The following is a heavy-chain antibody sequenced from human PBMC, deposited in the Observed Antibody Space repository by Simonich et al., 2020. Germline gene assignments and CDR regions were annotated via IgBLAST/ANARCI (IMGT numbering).Heavy chain of an antibody. V-gene: IGHV3-15*01. J-gene: IGHJ5*02. Sequence: GFTFSNAWVSWFRQAPGKGLEWVGRIKSKTDGGKTNYAAPVKGRFTISRDDSKNTLYLQMNSLKTEDTAVYYCTTVWLGNWFDPWGQGTLVTVSS. CDR2: IKSKTDGGKT. CDR1: GFTFSNAW. D-gene: IGHD6-19*01. CDR3: TTVWLGNWFDP.